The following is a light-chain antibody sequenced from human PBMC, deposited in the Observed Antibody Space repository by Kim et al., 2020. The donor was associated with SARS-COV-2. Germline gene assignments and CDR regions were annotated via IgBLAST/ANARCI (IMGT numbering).Light chain of an antibody. V-gene: IGLV3-25*03. CDR2: KDS. J-gene: IGLJ3*02. CDR3: QSADSSGTYPV. CDR1: ALPKQY. Sequence: SYELTQPPSVSVSPGQTARITCSGDALPKQYAYWYQQKPGQAPVLVIYKDSERPSGIPERFSGSSSATTVTLTISGVQAEDEADYYCQSADSSGTYPVFGGGTKLTVL.